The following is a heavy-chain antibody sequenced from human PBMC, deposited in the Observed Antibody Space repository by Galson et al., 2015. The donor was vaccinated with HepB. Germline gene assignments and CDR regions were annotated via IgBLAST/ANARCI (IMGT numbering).Heavy chain of an antibody. CDR1: GFTFSDYY. Sequence: SLRLSCAASGFTFSDYYMSWIRQAPGKGLEWVSYISSSSSHTNYADSVKGRFTISRDNPKNSLYLQMNSLRAEDTAVYYCASSAELVSYYPGTHVSCQGTTVTAAS. CDR2: ISSSSSHT. CDR3: ASSAELVSYYPGTHV. J-gene: IGHJ6*02. D-gene: IGHD6-6*01. V-gene: IGHV3-11*03.